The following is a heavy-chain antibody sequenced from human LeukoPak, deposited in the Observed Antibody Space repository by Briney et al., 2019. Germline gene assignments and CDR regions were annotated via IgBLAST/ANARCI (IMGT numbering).Heavy chain of an antibody. J-gene: IGHJ4*02. V-gene: IGHV4-59*01. CDR1: GCSFSSYY. CDR2: IYYSGGT. D-gene: IGHD3-3*01. CDR3: SRAGGHYDFWSGYYYAY. Sequence: PSETLSLTCTVSGCSFSSYYWSRIRQPPGKGLEWIGYIYYSGGTNYNPSLKSRVTISVDTSKNKLSLKLSSVTAAGAAVYYCSRAGGHYDFWSGYYYAYWGQGTLVTVSS.